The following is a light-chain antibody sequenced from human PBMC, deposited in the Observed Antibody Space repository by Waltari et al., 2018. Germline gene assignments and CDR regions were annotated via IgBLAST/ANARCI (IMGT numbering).Light chain of an antibody. V-gene: IGKV3-15*01. Sequence: EIVMTQSPATLSVYPGERATLSCRASQSVSSNLAWYQQKPGQAPRLLIYGASTRATGIPARFSGSGSGTEFTLTISSLQSEDFAVYYCQQYNNWPPRITFGQGTRLEIK. J-gene: IGKJ5*01. CDR1: QSVSSN. CDR3: QQYNNWPPRIT. CDR2: GAS.